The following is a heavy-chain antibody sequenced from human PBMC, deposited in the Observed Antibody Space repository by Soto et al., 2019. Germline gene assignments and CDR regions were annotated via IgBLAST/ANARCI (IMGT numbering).Heavy chain of an antibody. CDR2: TYYRSKWYN. D-gene: IGHD3-16*01. Sequence: PSQTLSLTCAISGDSVSSNSAAWNWIRTSPSTGIEWLGRTYYRSKWYNDYAVSVKSRITINPDTSKNQFSLQLNSVTPEDTAVYYCARHSFFWGRHHAFDIWGQGXMVTVPS. CDR1: GDSVSSNSAA. CDR3: ARHSFFWGRHHAFDI. V-gene: IGHV6-1*01. J-gene: IGHJ3*02.